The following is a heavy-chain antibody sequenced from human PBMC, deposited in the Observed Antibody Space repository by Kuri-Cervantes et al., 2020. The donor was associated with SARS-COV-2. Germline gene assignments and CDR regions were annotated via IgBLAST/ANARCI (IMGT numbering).Heavy chain of an antibody. V-gene: IGHV4-59*01. CDR3: ARDNPGYSYGQRVFDY. Sequence: SQTLSLTCAVYGGSFSGYYWSWIRQPPGKGLEWIGYIYYSGSTNYNPSLKIRVTISVDTSKNQFSLKLSSVTTADTAVYYCARDNPGYSYGQRVFDYWGQGTLVTVSS. CDR2: IYYSGST. CDR1: GGSFSGYY. J-gene: IGHJ4*02. D-gene: IGHD5-18*01.